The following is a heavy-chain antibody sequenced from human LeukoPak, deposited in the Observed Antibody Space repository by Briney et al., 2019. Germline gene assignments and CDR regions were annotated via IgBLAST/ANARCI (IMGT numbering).Heavy chain of an antibody. Sequence: GGSLRLSCAASGFTFSSYSMNWVRQAPGKGPEWVSSISSSSSSYKYYADSVKGRFTVSRDNAKNSLYLQMNSLRAEDTAVYYCAREDATRWQWLVRSAYFDYWGQGTLVTVSS. J-gene: IGHJ4*02. V-gene: IGHV3-21*01. CDR1: GFTFSSYS. CDR3: AREDATRWQWLVRSAYFDY. D-gene: IGHD6-19*01. CDR2: ISSSSSSYK.